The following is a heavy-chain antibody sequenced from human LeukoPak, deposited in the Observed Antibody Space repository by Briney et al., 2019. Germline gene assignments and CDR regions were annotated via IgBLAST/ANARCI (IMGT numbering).Heavy chain of an antibody. CDR1: GYTFTDYY. CDR2: INPNSGDT. V-gene: IGHV1-2*02. J-gene: IGHJ4*02. Sequence: ASVKLSCKASGYTFTDYYMHWVRQAPGQGLEWMGWINPNSGDTNHAQNCQGRVTLTRDTSISTAYMELSSLRSDDSAVYYCAGEYCSGGSCRQGFDYWGQGTLVTVSS. D-gene: IGHD2-15*01. CDR3: AGEYCSGGSCRQGFDY.